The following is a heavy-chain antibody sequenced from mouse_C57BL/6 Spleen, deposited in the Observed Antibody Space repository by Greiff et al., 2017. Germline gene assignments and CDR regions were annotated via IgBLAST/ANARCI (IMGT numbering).Heavy chain of an antibody. D-gene: IGHD2-2*01. V-gene: IGHV1-80*01. J-gene: IGHJ2*01. Sequence: LVEPGASVKISCKASGYAFSSYWMNWVKQRPGKGLEWIGQIYPGDGDTNYNGKFKGKATLTADKSSSTAYMQLSSLTSEDSAVYFCARSEGYYGYDLDYWGQGTTLTVSS. CDR1: GYAFSSYW. CDR2: IYPGDGDT. CDR3: ARSEGYYGYDLDY.